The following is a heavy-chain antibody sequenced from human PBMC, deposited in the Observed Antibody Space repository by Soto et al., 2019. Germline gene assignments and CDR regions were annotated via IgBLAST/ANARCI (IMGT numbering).Heavy chain of an antibody. CDR3: AKRPGYSSTWHYFDY. CDR1: TGSSTY. J-gene: IGHJ4*02. CDR2: IYSGVGT. V-gene: IGHV3-53*01. Sequence: TGSSTYRSWVHQPPGNVLELVSVIYSGVGTYYADSVKGRFTISRDNSKSTLSLQMNSLRAEDTAVYYCAKRPGYSSTWHYFDYWGQGTLVTVSS. D-gene: IGHD6-19*01.